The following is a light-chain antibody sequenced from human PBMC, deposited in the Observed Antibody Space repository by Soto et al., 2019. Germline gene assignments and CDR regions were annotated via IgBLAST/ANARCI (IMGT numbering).Light chain of an antibody. CDR2: DAS. J-gene: IGKJ4*01. Sequence: EIVMTQSPGTLSLSPGEIATLSCRASQSVSSNLAWYQQKPGQAPRLLIYDASNRATGIQARFSGSGSGTEFTLTIRSLEPEDFAVYYCQQRSNWPAFGGGTKVDIK. V-gene: IGKV3-11*01. CDR3: QQRSNWPA. CDR1: QSVSSN.